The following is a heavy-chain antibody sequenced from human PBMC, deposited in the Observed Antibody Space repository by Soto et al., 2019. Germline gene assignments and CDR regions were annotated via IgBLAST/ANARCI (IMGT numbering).Heavy chain of an antibody. CDR1: GYTFTSYA. Sequence: GASVKVSCKASGYTFTSYAMHWVRQAPGQRLEWMGWINAGNGNTKYSQKFQGRVTITRDTSASTAYMELSSLRSEDTAVYYCARDHGGSGWSMAIGGAFDIWGQGTMVTVSS. J-gene: IGHJ3*02. CDR3: ARDHGGSGWSMAIGGAFDI. D-gene: IGHD6-19*01. V-gene: IGHV1-3*01. CDR2: INAGNGNT.